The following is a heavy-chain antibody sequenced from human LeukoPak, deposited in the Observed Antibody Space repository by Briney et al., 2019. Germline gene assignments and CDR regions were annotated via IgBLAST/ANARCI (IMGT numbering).Heavy chain of an antibody. CDR1: GFTFFNPA. Sequence: ASVQVSFKASGFTFFNPAIQWVRPARGQRREWIGWIVVGSGNTNYAQKFQERVTITRDMSTSTAYMELSSLRSEDTAVYYCARFREQLVRSHYYMDVWGKGTTVTVSS. CDR3: ARFREQLVRSHYYMDV. V-gene: IGHV1-58*02. D-gene: IGHD6-6*01. J-gene: IGHJ6*03. CDR2: IVVGSGNT.